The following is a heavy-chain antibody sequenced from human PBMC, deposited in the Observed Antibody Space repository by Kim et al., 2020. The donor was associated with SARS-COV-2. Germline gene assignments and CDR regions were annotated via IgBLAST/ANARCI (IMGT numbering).Heavy chain of an antibody. Sequence: YNPSLKSRVTIAVDTSKNQFSLKLSSVTAADTAVYYCARHPTLSPRNLDPWGQGTLVTVSS. V-gene: IGHV4-39*01. J-gene: IGHJ5*02. D-gene: IGHD6-6*01. CDR3: ARHPTLSPRNLDP.